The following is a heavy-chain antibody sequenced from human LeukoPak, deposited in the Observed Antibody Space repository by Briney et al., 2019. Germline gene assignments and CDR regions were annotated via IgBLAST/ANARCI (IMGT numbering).Heavy chain of an antibody. V-gene: IGHV1-46*01. Sequence: GASVKVSCKASGYTFTTYYMHWLRQAPGQGLEWMGIINLSAGATTYAQKFQGRVTMTRDMSTSTVYMEPSSLRSADTAIYYCAREGYCSGGSCHSGAHFQHWGQGTLVTVSS. J-gene: IGHJ1*01. CDR3: AREGYCSGGSCHSGAHFQH. CDR1: GYTFTTYY. CDR2: INLSAGAT. D-gene: IGHD2-15*01.